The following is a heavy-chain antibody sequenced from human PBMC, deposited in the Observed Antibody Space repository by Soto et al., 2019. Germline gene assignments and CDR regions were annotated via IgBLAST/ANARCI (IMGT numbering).Heavy chain of an antibody. CDR3: ARGAFVTHYYYYHMDF. Sequence: PSETLSLTCTVSGGSISSYYWSWIRQPPGKGLEWIGYIYYSGSTNYNPSLKSRVTISVDTSKNQFSLKLSSVTAADTAVYYCARGAFVTHYYYYHMDFWGKGTPVTVSS. CDR1: GGSISSYY. J-gene: IGHJ6*03. V-gene: IGHV4-59*12. D-gene: IGHD2-21*02. CDR2: IYYSGST.